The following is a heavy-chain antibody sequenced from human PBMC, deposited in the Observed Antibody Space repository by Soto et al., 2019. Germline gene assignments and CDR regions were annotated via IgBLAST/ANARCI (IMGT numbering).Heavy chain of an antibody. V-gene: IGHV4-30-2*01. Sequence: SETLSLTCAVSGGSISSGGYSWSWIRQPPGKGLEWIGYIYHSGSTYYNPSLKSRVTISVDRSKNQFSLKLSSVTAADTAVYYCARGSEYYYDSSGLDPRYYFDYWGQGTLVTVSS. J-gene: IGHJ4*02. D-gene: IGHD3-22*01. CDR3: ARGSEYYYDSSGLDPRYYFDY. CDR2: IYHSGST. CDR1: GGSISSGGYS.